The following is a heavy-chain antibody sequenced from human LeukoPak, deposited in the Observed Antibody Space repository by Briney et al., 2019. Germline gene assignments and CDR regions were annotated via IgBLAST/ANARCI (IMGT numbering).Heavy chain of an antibody. CDR1: GYTFTGYY. D-gene: IGHD3-10*01. J-gene: IGHJ4*02. Sequence: ASVKVSCKASGYTFTGYYMHWVRQAPGQGLEWMGWINPNSGGTNYAQKFQGRVTMTRDTSISTAYMELRRLRSDDTAVYYCAKPIWFGELSFDYWGQGTLVTVSS. V-gene: IGHV1-2*02. CDR2: INPNSGGT. CDR3: AKPIWFGELSFDY.